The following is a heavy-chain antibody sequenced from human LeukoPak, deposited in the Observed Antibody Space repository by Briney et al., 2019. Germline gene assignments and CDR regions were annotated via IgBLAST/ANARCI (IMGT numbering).Heavy chain of an antibody. CDR3: ARDLMEAFDY. J-gene: IGHJ4*02. V-gene: IGHV4-4*07. D-gene: IGHD1-1*01. CDR1: GGSISSYD. Sequence: SETLSLTCTVSGGSISSYDWSWIRQPAGKGLEWIGRIYTSGRTNYNPSLKSRVTISPDKSKKQLSLKLTSVTAADTAVYYCARDLMEAFDYWGQGTLVTVSS. CDR2: IYTSGRT.